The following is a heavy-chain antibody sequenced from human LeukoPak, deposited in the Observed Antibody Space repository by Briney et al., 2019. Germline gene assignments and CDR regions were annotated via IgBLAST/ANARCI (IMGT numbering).Heavy chain of an antibody. CDR1: GYSISSGYH. CDR3: ARAPSTYYDFWSGLRYFDY. D-gene: IGHD3-3*01. J-gene: IGHJ4*02. V-gene: IGHV4-38-2*01. Sequence: SETLSLTCAVSGYSISSGYHWGWIRQPPGKGPELIGSIYHRGNAYYNPSLKSRVTISVDTSKNQFSLKLSSVTAADTAVYYCARAPSTYYDFWSGLRYFDYWGQGTLVTVSS. CDR2: IYHRGNA.